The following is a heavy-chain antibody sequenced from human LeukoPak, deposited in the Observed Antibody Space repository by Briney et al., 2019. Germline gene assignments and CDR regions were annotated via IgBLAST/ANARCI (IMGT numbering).Heavy chain of an antibody. J-gene: IGHJ4*02. D-gene: IGHD6-19*01. Sequence: SETLSLTCAVYGGSFSGYYWSWVRQPPGKGLEWIGEINHSGSTNYNPSLKSRVTISVDTSKNQFSLKLSSVTAADTAVYYCARLGIAVAGTRYYFDYWGQGTLVTVSS. CDR2: INHSGST. V-gene: IGHV4-34*01. CDR1: GGSFSGYY. CDR3: ARLGIAVAGTRYYFDY.